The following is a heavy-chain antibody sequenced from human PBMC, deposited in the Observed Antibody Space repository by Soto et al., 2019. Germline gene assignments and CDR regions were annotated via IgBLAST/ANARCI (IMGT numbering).Heavy chain of an antibody. CDR1: GYSFTSYG. CDR3: ARDRCTNHRCYTHHLDV. V-gene: IGHV1-18*04. J-gene: IGHJ6*02. CDR2: ISVYTGNT. Sequence: GASVKVSCKSSGYSFTSYGVSWVRQAPGQGLEWLGWISVYTGNTKQAQKFQDRVTLTTEASTNTAYMELRNLRSDDTAVYYCARDRCTNHRCYTHHLDVWGQGTTVTVSS. D-gene: IGHD2-8*01.